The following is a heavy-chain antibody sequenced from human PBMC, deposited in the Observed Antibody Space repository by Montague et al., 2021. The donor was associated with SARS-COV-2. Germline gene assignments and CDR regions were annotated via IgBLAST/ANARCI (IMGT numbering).Heavy chain of an antibody. CDR3: ARIINHFESDGPPSLFDH. CDR2: IYSSGVT. Sequence: TLSLTCTVSGASISSTNYYWSWIRQPAGNGLEWIGRIYSSGVTNYNPPLKSRVSISIDTSKNEFSLKLSSVTAADTAVCYCARIINHFESDGPPSLFDHWGQGIRVTASS. V-gene: IGHV4-61*02. D-gene: IGHD2-21*01. CDR1: GASISSTNYY. J-gene: IGHJ4*02.